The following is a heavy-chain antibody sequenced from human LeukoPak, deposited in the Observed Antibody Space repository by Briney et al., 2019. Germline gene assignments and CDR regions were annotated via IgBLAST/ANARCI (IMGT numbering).Heavy chain of an antibody. CDR1: GFTFSSYA. Sequence: PGGSLRLSCAASGFTFSSYAMSWVRQAPGKGLEWVSAISGSGGSTYYADSVKGRFTISRDNSKNTLYLQMNSLRAEDTAVYYCAKETYYYGSGSYYPTDYWGQGTLVTVSS. J-gene: IGHJ4*02. D-gene: IGHD3-10*01. V-gene: IGHV3-23*01. CDR2: ISGSGGST. CDR3: AKETYYYGSGSYYPTDY.